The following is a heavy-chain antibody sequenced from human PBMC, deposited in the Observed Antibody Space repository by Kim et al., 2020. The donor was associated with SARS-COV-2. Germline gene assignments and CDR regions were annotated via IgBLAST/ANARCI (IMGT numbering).Heavy chain of an antibody. D-gene: IGHD3-3*02. Sequence: GGSLRLSCIASGFTFHDHAIHWVRQAPGKGLEWVSGIISPSDGVGRIGYADSVAGRCIISRDQANNSMYLQMNSLRPEDTAVYYCGNDVLAGGADVGGQG. CDR3: GNDVLAGGADV. J-gene: IGHJ6*02. CDR1: GFTFHDHA. CDR2: IISPSDGVGRI. V-gene: IGHV3-9*01.